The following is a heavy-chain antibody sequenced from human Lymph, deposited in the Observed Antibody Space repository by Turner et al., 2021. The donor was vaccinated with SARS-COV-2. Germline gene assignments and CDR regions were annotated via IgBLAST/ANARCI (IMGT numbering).Heavy chain of an antibody. CDR2: MNPNSCNT. CDR1: RYTFISYE. Sequence: VQLVWSVAEATKPGGSVTVYCKASRYTFISYEINCVRQATEQGVEWMGCMNPNSCNTGYAQKFQGRVTMTRNTSISTSYMELSSLRSEDTAVYYWARAAQLTVWFDPWGQGTLVTVSS. V-gene: IGHV1-8*01. D-gene: IGHD3-9*01. CDR3: ARAAQLTVWFDP. J-gene: IGHJ5*02.